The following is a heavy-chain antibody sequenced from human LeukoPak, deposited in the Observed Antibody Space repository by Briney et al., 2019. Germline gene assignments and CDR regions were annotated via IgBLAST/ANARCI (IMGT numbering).Heavy chain of an antibody. CDR3: ARPYYYDSRIDP. CDR2: MYYSGSA. V-gene: IGHV4-34*11. CDR1: GGSLSGYY. J-gene: IGHJ5*02. Sequence: SETLSLTCAVYGGSLSGYYWSWIRQPPGKGLEWVAYMYYSGSAYYNPSLKSRATIPVDTSKNQVSLKLTSVTAADTAVYFCARPYYYDSRIDPWGRGTLVTVSS. D-gene: IGHD3-22*01.